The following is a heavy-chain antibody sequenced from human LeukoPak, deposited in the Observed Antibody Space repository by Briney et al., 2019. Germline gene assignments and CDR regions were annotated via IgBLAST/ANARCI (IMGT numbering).Heavy chain of an antibody. D-gene: IGHD3-22*01. Sequence: GASVKVSCKASGYTFTGYYMHWVRQAPGQGLEWMGRIDPSNSVTNYAQKFQGRVTMTRDTSINTAYMELSRLTSDDTAVYYCASHYYDSSGPWGQGTLVTVSS. V-gene: IGHV1-2*02. J-gene: IGHJ4*02. CDR1: GYTFTGYY. CDR2: IDPSNSVT. CDR3: ASHYYDSSGP.